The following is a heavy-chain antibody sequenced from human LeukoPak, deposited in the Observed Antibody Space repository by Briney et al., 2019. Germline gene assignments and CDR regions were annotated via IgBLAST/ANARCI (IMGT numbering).Heavy chain of an antibody. D-gene: IGHD6-6*01. J-gene: IGHJ4*02. CDR3: ASSSSIAAQEVDY. CDR1: GYTFTGYY. Sequence: SVKVSCKASGYTFTGYYMHWVRQAPGQGLEWMGGIIPIFGTANYAQKFQGRVTITADESTSTAYMELSSLRSEDTAVYYCASSSSIAAQEVDYWGQGTLVTVSS. V-gene: IGHV1-69*13. CDR2: IIPIFGTA.